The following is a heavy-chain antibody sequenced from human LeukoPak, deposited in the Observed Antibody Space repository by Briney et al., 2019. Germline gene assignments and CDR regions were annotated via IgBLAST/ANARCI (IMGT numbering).Heavy chain of an antibody. V-gene: IGHV3-21*01. CDR1: GFTFSSYS. J-gene: IGHJ4*02. Sequence: GGSLRLSYAASGFTFSSYSMNWVRQAPGKGLEWVSSISSSSSYIYYADSVKGRFTISRDNAKNSLYLQMNSLRAEDTAVYYCARDFFGGSSDYWGQGTLVTVSS. D-gene: IGHD2-15*01. CDR3: ARDFFGGSSDY. CDR2: ISSSSSYI.